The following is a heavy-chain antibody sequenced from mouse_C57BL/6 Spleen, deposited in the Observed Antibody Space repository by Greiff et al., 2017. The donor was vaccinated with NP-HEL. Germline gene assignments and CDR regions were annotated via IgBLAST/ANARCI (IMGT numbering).Heavy chain of an antibody. D-gene: IGHD1-1*01. J-gene: IGHJ1*03. CDR3: ARSVTTVVATPYWYFDV. CDR1: GCTFTSYG. CDR2: IYPRSGNT. V-gene: IGHV1-81*01. Sequence: QVQLKESGAELARPGASVKLSCKASGCTFTSYGISWVKQRTGQGLEWIGEIYPRSGNTYYNEKFKGKATLTADKSSSTAYMELRSLTSEDSAVYFCARSVTTVVATPYWYFDVWGTGTTVTVSS.